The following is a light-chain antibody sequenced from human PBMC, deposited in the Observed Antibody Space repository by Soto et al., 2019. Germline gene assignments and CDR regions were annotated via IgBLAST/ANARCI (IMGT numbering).Light chain of an antibody. CDR1: QSVSSN. CDR3: QQYNNWPRT. J-gene: IGKJ4*01. V-gene: IGKV3-15*01. Sequence: EIVMTQPPATLSVSPGDRATLSCRASQSVSSNLAWYQQKPGQAPRLLIYGASTRATGIPARFSGSGSWTVFTLTLSSLQYEDFPVYYCQQYNNWPRTFGGGTKVAIK. CDR2: GAS.